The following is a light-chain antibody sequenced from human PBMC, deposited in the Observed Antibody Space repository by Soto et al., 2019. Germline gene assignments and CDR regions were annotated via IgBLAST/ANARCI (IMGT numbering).Light chain of an antibody. V-gene: IGLV2-14*01. J-gene: IGLJ1*01. CDR1: SSDVGHYDY. Sequence: QSALTQPACVSWSPGQSITISCTVSSSDVGHYDYVSWFQQHPGRAPKLMIYEVSNRPSGVSNRFSGSKSGTAASLAITGLQAEDEADYYCQSYDSSLRGYVFGTGTKVTVL. CDR2: EVS. CDR3: QSYDSSLRGYV.